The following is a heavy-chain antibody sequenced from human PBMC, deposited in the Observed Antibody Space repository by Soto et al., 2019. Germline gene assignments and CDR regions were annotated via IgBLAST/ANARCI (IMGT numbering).Heavy chain of an antibody. J-gene: IGHJ4*02. Sequence: GGSLRHSCTASGFIFRSYAMSLVRQAPGKGLEWVSAISGSGGSTYYADSVKGRFTISRDNSKNTLYLQMNSLRAEDTAVYYCAKYHIKIIAAAGTGYWGQGTLVTVST. V-gene: IGHV3-23*01. CDR2: ISGSGGST. CDR3: AKYHIKIIAAAGTGY. D-gene: IGHD6-13*01. CDR1: GFIFRSYA.